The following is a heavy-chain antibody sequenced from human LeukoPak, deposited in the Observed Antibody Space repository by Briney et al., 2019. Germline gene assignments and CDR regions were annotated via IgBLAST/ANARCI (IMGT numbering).Heavy chain of an antibody. V-gene: IGHV3-30*04. CDR2: ISYDGSNK. CDR1: GFTFSSYA. CDR3: ARVRVEKLRYFDCPLDV. D-gene: IGHD3-9*01. J-gene: IGHJ6*02. Sequence: GGSLRLSCAASGFTFSSYATHWVRQAPGKGLEWVAVISYDGSNKYYADSVKGRFTISRDNSKNTLYLQMNSLRAEDTAVYYCARVRVEKLRYFDCPLDVWGQGTTVTVSS.